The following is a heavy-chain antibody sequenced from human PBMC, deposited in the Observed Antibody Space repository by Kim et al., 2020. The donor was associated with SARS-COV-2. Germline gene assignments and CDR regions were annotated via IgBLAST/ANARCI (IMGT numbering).Heavy chain of an antibody. CDR2: GST. Sequence: GSTSYAQKFQGRVTMTRDTSTSTVYMELSSLRSEDTAVYYCAGGATSGDYWGQGTLATVSS. CDR3: AGGATSGDY. V-gene: IGHV1-46*01. D-gene: IGHD1-26*01. J-gene: IGHJ4*02.